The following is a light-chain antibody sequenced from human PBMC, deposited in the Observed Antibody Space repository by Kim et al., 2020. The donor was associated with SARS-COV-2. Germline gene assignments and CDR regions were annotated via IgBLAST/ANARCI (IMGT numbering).Light chain of an antibody. V-gene: IGKV1-12*01. J-gene: IGKJ4*01. Sequence: DIQMTQSPSSVSASVGDRVTITCRASQGISTWLAWYQQKPGKAPKLLIYTASTLQSGVPSRFSGSGSGTDFSPTISSLQPEDFGNYFCQQTNSSLTFGGGTKVDIK. CDR1: QGISTW. CDR2: TAS. CDR3: QQTNSSLT.